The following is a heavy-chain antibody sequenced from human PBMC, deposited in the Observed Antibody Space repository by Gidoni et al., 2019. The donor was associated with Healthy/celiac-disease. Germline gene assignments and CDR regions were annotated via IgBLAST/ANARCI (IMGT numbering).Heavy chain of an antibody. CDR2: ISGSGGST. J-gene: IGHJ3*02. Sequence: EVQLLESGGGLVQPGGSLRLSCAASVFPFSSYALRWVRQAPGKGLEWVSAISGSGGSTYYADSVKGRFTISRDNSKNTLYLQMNSLRAEDTAVYYCAKGGPQLRFLEWFPPDDAFDIWGQGTMVTVSS. CDR3: AKGGPQLRFLEWFPPDDAFDI. V-gene: IGHV3-23*01. D-gene: IGHD3-3*01. CDR1: VFPFSSYA.